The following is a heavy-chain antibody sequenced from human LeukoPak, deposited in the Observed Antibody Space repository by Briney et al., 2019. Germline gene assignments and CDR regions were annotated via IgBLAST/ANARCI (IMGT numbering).Heavy chain of an antibody. CDR1: GGSISSYY. CDR3: ARSLWEPDV. CDR2: IYYSGST. J-gene: IGHJ6*02. D-gene: IGHD1-26*01. Sequence: SETLSLTCTVSGGSISSYYWSWIRQPPGKGLEWIGYIYYSGSTNYNPSLKSRVTISVDTSKNQFSLKLSSVTAADTAVYHCARSLWEPDVWGQGTTVTVSS. V-gene: IGHV4-59*01.